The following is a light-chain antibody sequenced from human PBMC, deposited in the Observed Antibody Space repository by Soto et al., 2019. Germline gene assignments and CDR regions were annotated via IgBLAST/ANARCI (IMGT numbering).Light chain of an antibody. J-gene: IGKJ5*01. CDR1: QSVSSY. CDR2: DAS. Sequence: EIVLTQSPTTLSLSPGERATHSCRASQSVSSYLAWYQQKPGQAPRLLIYDASNRATGIPARFSGSGSGTDFTLTISSLEPEDFAVYYCQQRSNWPPITFGQGTRPEIK. CDR3: QQRSNWPPIT. V-gene: IGKV3-11*01.